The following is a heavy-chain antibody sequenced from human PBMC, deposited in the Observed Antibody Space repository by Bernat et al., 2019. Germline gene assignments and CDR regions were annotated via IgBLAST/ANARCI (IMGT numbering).Heavy chain of an antibody. CDR3: ARDLGRGDKLSGKYCDY. CDR1: GFTFSSYG. Sequence: QVQLVESGGGVVQPGRSLRLSCAASGFTFSSYGMHWVRQAPGKGLEWVAVIWYDGSNKYYADSVKGRFTISRDNSKNTLYLQMNSLRAEDTAVYYCARDLGRGDKLSGKYCDYRGQGTLVTVSS. V-gene: IGHV3-33*01. J-gene: IGHJ4*02. D-gene: IGHD1-26*01. CDR2: IWYDGSNK.